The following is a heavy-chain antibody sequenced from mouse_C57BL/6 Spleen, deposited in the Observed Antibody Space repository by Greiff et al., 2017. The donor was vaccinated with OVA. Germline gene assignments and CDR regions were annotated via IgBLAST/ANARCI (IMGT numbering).Heavy chain of an antibody. CDR2: IDPSDSYT. V-gene: IGHV1-59*01. Sequence: QVQLQQPGAELVRPGTSVKLSCKASGYTFTSYWMHWVKQRPGQGLAWIGVIDPSDSYTNYNQKFKGKATLTVDTSSSTAYMQLSSLTSEDSAVYYCARSDYGSSYEAMDYWGQGTSVTVSS. J-gene: IGHJ4*01. D-gene: IGHD1-1*01. CDR3: ARSDYGSSYEAMDY. CDR1: GYTFTSYW.